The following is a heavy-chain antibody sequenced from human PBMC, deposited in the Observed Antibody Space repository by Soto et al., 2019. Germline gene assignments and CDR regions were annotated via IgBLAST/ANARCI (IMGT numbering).Heavy chain of an antibody. CDR1: GGTFSSYT. CDR2: IIPILGIA. Sequence: QVQLVQSGAEVKKPGSSVKVSCKASGGTFSSYTISWVRPAPGHGLEWMGRIIPILGIANCSQKVQGRVTSTPAKATSTAYMELSSLRSEDTAVYYCAKLVRLRDGAFDIWGQGTMVTVSS. CDR3: AKLVRLRDGAFDI. D-gene: IGHD4-17*01. J-gene: IGHJ3*02. V-gene: IGHV1-69*02.